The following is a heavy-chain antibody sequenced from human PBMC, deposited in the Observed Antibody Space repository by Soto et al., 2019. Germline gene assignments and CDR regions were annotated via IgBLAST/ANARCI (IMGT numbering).Heavy chain of an antibody. V-gene: IGHV3-7*03. CDR3: AKASTVTNAFDI. D-gene: IGHD4-17*01. CDR2: IKEDGRKK. Sequence: PGGSLRLSCAASGFSISHYWMSWVRQAPGKGLEWVAHIKEDGRKKHYADSVKGRFTISRDNSKNTLYLQMNSLRAEDTAEYYCAKASTVTNAFDIWGQGTMVTVSS. CDR1: GFSISHYW. J-gene: IGHJ3*02.